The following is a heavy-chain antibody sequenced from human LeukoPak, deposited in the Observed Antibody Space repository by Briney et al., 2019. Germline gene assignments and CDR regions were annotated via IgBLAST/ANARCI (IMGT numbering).Heavy chain of an antibody. CDR3: ARDLTTVTDQRDYGDSFYYYGMDV. CDR1: GGSISSYY. D-gene: IGHD4-17*01. J-gene: IGHJ6*02. Sequence: SETLSLTCTVSGGSISSYYWSWIRPPAGKGLEWIGRIYTSGSTNYNPSLKSRVTMSVDTSKNQFSLKLSSVTAADTAVYYCARDLTTVTDQRDYGDSFYYYGMDVWGQGTTVTVFS. CDR2: IYTSGST. V-gene: IGHV4-4*07.